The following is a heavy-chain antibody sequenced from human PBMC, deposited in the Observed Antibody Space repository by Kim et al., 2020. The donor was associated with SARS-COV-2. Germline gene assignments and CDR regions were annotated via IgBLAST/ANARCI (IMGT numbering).Heavy chain of an antibody. CDR2: IYYSGST. V-gene: IGHV4-39*01. Sequence: SETLSLTCTVSGGSISSSSYYWGWIRQPPGKGLEWIGSIYYSGSTYYNPSLKSRVTISVDTSKNQFSLKLSSVTAADTTVYYCARHVVVGGAFDIWGQGTMVTVSS. CDR3: ARHVVVGGAFDI. CDR1: GGSISSSSYY. J-gene: IGHJ3*02. D-gene: IGHD2-21*01.